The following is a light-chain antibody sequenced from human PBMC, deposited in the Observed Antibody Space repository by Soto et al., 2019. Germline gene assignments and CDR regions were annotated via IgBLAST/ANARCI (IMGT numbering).Light chain of an antibody. CDR1: QGISNY. Sequence: DIQMTQSPSAMSASVGDRVTITCRASQGISNYLAWFQQKPGTVPKRLIYGASNLNSGVPLRFSGSGSGTEFTLTISSLQPEDFATYYCLQHNSYPWTFGQGTKVDIK. CDR2: GAS. CDR3: LQHNSYPWT. V-gene: IGKV1-17*03. J-gene: IGKJ1*01.